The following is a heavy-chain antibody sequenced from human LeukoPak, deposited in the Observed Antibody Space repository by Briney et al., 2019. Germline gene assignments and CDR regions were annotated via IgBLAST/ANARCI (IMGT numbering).Heavy chain of an antibody. J-gene: IGHJ4*02. Sequence: GGSLRLSSAASGFTFSSYAMSWVRQAPGKGLEWVSTITDSGGSTYYADSVKGRFTVSRDNSKNTLYLQMNSLRAEDTAVYYCFLSPPAAIRRKTPREYRSSSGVIYYFDYWGQGTVVRLPS. D-gene: IGHD6-6*01. CDR3: FLSPPAAIRRKTPREYRSSSGVIYYFDY. V-gene: IGHV3-23*01. CDR2: ITDSGGST. CDR1: GFTFSSYA.